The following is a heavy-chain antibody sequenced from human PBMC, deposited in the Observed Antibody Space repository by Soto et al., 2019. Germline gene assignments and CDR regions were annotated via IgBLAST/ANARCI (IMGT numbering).Heavy chain of an antibody. CDR1: GGSISSSSW. J-gene: IGHJ4*02. CDR3: ARDYRAAAGNRRYYFDY. CDR2: IYHTGNT. V-gene: IGHV4-4*02. D-gene: IGHD6-13*01. Sequence: QVQLQESGPGLIKPSGTLSLTCAVSGGSISSSSWWSWVRQPPGKGLEWIGEIYHTGNTNYNPSLESRVTISVDKSKNQFSLNLNSVTAADTAVYYCARDYRAAAGNRRYYFDYWGQGTLVIVSS.